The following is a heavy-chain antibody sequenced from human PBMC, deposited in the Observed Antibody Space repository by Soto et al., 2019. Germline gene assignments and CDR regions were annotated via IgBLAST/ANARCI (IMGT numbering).Heavy chain of an antibody. CDR3: ARDFDQGSFDY. CDR1: GDTFTRYS. J-gene: IGHJ4*01. V-gene: IGHV1-3*04. D-gene: IGHD2-2*01. Sequence: ASVKVSCKASGDTFTRYSLQWVRQAPGQRLEWMGWINTDNGNTGFSHKFQGRVTVVRDTSANMVYMTLNSLTSGDTAVYYCARDFDQGSFDYWGQGTPVTVSS. CDR2: INTDNGNT.